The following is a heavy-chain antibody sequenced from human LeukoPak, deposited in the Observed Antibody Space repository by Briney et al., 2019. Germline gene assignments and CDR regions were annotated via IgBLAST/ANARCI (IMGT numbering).Heavy chain of an antibody. CDR3: ARAGAVADPGYFQY. CDR2: IYYSGST. CDR1: GGSISSYY. Sequence: SETLSLTCTVSGGSISSYYWSWIRQPPGKGLEWVGYIYYSGSTNYNPSLKSRVTISVDTSKNQFSLKLSSVTAADTAVYYCARAGAVADPGYFQYWGQGTLVTVSS. D-gene: IGHD6-19*01. J-gene: IGHJ1*01. V-gene: IGHV4-59*01.